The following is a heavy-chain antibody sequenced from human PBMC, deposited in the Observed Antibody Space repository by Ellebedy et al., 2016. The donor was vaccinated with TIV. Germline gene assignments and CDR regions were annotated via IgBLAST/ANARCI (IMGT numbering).Heavy chain of an antibody. Sequence: SGPTLVKPTQTLTLTCTLSGLSVNSNGMRVNWIRQPPGKALEWLGCIDWDDDTFYSTSLKSRRTFSKDTSKNQVLLTMTVMDPVDTGTYYCARTSRDAFDIWGQGTVVTVSS. J-gene: IGHJ3*02. CDR3: ARTSRDAFDI. CDR2: IDWDDDT. V-gene: IGHV2-70*04. CDR1: GLSVNSNGMR.